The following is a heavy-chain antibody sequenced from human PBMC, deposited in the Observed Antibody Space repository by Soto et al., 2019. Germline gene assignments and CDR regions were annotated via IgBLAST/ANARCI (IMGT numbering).Heavy chain of an antibody. CDR2: ISRGGSTI. D-gene: IGHD3-22*01. Sequence: QVQLVESGGGLVKPGGSLRLSCAASGFTFSDYYMSWIRQAPGKGLEWVSYISRGGSTIDYADSVKGRFTISRDNAKNALYLQMNNLRAEDTAVYYCAKNYYDSSELGGGPDYWGQGTLVTVAS. CDR3: AKNYYDSSELGGGPDY. J-gene: IGHJ4*02. V-gene: IGHV3-11*01. CDR1: GFTFSDYY.